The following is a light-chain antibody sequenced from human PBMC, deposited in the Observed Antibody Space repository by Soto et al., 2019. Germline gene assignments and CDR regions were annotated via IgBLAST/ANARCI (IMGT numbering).Light chain of an antibody. V-gene: IGLV2-14*01. CDR3: SSYTTSNPLV. CDR1: SSDVGAYTY. CDR2: EVS. J-gene: IGLJ2*01. Sequence: QSALTQPASVSGSPGQSITISCPGTSSDVGAYTYVSWYQQHPGKAPKLMIFEVSDRPSGVSNRFSGSKSGKTASLTISGLQAEDEADYYCSSYTTSNPLVLGGGTKLTVL.